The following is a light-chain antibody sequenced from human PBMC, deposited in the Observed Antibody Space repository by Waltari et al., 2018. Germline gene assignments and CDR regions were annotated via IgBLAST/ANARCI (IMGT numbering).Light chain of an antibody. CDR1: QSVLSSSNNKNY. Sequence: DIVMTQSPDSLAVSLGERATIHCKSSQSVLSSSNNKNYLAWYQQKPGQPPKLLIYWASTRESGVPDRFSGSESGTDFTLTISSLQAEDVAVYYCHQYYSTPFTFGPGTKVDIK. CDR2: WAS. J-gene: IGKJ3*01. V-gene: IGKV4-1*01. CDR3: HQYYSTPFT.